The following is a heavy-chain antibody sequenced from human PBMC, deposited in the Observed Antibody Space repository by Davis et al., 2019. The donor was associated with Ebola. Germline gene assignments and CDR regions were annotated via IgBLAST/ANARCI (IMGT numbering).Heavy chain of an antibody. V-gene: IGHV5-51*01. CDR1: GYSFTSYW. Sequence: KVSCKGSGYSFTSYWIGWVRQMLGKGLEWMGIIYPGDSDTRYSPSFQGQVTISADKSISTAYLQWSSLKASDTAMYYCARRLSYYDSTIDYWGQGTLVTVSS. CDR2: IYPGDSDT. CDR3: ARRLSYYDSTIDY. D-gene: IGHD3-22*01. J-gene: IGHJ4*02.